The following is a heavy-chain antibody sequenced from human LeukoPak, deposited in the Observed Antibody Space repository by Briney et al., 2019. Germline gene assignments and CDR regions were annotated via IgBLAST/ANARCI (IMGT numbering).Heavy chain of an antibody. Sequence: ASVKVSCKASGYTFTSYDINWVRQATGQGLEWMGWINPNSGGTNYAQKFQGRVTMTRDTSISTAYMELSRLRSDDTAVYYCARGGIASRFPFDYWGQGTLVTVSS. V-gene: IGHV1-2*02. CDR3: ARGGIASRFPFDY. CDR2: INPNSGGT. D-gene: IGHD6-13*01. CDR1: GYTFTSYD. J-gene: IGHJ4*02.